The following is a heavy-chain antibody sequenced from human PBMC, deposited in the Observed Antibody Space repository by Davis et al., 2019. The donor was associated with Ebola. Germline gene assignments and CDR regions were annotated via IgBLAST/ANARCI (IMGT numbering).Heavy chain of an antibody. CDR1: GGPFSGYY. V-gene: IGHV4-31*11. D-gene: IGHD2-15*01. Sequence: SETLSLTCAVYGGPFSGYYWSWIRQHPGKGLEWIGYIYYSGSTYYNPSLKSRVTISVDTSKNQFSLKLSSVTAADTAVYYCARLTTSLSGGSLWGQGTLVTVSS. J-gene: IGHJ4*02. CDR3: ARLTTSLSGGSL. CDR2: IYYSGST.